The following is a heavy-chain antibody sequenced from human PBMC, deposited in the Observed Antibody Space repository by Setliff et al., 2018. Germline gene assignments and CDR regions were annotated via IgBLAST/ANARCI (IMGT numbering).Heavy chain of an antibody. CDR2: ISHSGSA. CDR1: GGSFSTYF. CDR3: ARDNTILGATDH. V-gene: IGHV4-34*01. Sequence: SETLSLTCAVYGGSFSTYFWSWIRQPPGKGLEWIGEISHSGSANYNPSLKSRVTMSVDTSKNQFSLKMSSVTAADTAMYYCARDNTILGATDHWGQGTLVTVSS. J-gene: IGHJ5*02. D-gene: IGHD1-26*01.